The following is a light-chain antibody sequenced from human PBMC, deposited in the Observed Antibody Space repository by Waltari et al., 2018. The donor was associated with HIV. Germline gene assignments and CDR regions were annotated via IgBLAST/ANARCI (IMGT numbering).Light chain of an antibody. V-gene: IGKV2-28*01. CDR2: LGS. CDR1: QSLLHSHGYNY. Sequence: GMTKTPLSLPVTPREPASIPCRSRQSLLHSHGYNYLEWYLQKPGQSPQLLIYLGSSRASGVPDRFSGSGSGTDFTLKLSRVDAEDVGVYYCMQALRAPPTFGQGTRLEIK. J-gene: IGKJ5*01. CDR3: MQALRAPPT.